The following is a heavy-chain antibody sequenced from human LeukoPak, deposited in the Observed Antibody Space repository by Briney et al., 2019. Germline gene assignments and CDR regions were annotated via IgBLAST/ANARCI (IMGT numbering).Heavy chain of an antibody. CDR3: ARRINFDY. D-gene: IGHD3-10*01. J-gene: IGHJ4*02. CDR2: IKEDGSVK. V-gene: IGHV3-7*01. Sequence: GGSLRLSCAASGFTLSDWSMSWVRQAPGKGLEWVANIKEDGSVKSYVGSVKGRFTISRDNAKKSLYLQMSSLRAEDTAVYYCARRINFDYWGQGTLVTVSS. CDR1: GFTLSDWS.